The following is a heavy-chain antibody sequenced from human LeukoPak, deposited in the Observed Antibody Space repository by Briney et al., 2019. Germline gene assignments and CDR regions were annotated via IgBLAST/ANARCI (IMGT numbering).Heavy chain of an antibody. CDR2: ISGSGGST. CDR3: AKGRYYYDSSGYFDY. D-gene: IGHD3-22*01. CDR1: GFTFSSYA. Sequence: PGGSLRLSCAASGFTFSSYAMSWVRQAPGKGLEWVSGISGSGGSTYYADSVKGRFTISRDNSKNTLYLQMDSLRAEDTAVYYCAKGRYYYDSSGYFDYWGQGTLVTVSS. J-gene: IGHJ4*02. V-gene: IGHV3-23*01.